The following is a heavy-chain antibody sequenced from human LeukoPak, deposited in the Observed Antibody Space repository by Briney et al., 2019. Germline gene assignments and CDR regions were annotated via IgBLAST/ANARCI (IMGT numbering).Heavy chain of an antibody. CDR2: IIPIFGTA. J-gene: IGHJ6*03. CDR3: ARHRGYCSSTSCYTGYMDV. V-gene: IGHV1-69*13. Sequence: ASVKVSCKASGGTFSSYAISWVRQAPGQGLEWMGGIIPIFGTANYAQKFQGRVTITADESTSTAYMELSSLRSEDTAVYYCARHRGYCSSTSCYTGYMDVWGKGTTVTVSS. D-gene: IGHD2-2*02. CDR1: GGTFSSYA.